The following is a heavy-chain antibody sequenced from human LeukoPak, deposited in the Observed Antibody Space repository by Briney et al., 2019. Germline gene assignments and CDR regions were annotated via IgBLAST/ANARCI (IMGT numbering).Heavy chain of an antibody. CDR1: GYTLTELS. D-gene: IGHD6-13*01. J-gene: IGHJ4*02. Sequence: ASVNVSRKVSGYTLTELSMHWVRQAPGKGLEWMGGFDPADGETIYAQKFQGRVTMTEDTSTDTAYMELSSLRSEDTAVYYCAQKSSSLTNFDYWGQGILVTVSS. CDR2: FDPADGET. V-gene: IGHV1-24*01. CDR3: AQKSSSLTNFDY.